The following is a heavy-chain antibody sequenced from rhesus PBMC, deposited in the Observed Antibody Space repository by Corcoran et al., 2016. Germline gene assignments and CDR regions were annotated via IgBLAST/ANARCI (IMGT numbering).Heavy chain of an antibody. CDR2: VNGKSGST. J-gene: IGHJ4*01. CDR3: AGSIVGTTWDY. V-gene: IGHV4-80*01. CDR1: GGSFSSYW. Sequence: QVQLQESGPGLVKPSETLSLTCAGSGGSFSSYWWSWIRQPPGKGLEWIGEVNGKSGSTNYDPSLKSRVTISRDASKNQFSLKLSSVTAADTAVYYCAGSIVGTTWDYWGQGVLVIVSS. D-gene: IGHD1-44*01.